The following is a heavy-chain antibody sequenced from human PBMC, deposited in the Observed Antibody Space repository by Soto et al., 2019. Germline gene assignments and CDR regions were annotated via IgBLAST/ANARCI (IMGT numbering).Heavy chain of an antibody. D-gene: IGHD3-22*01. Sequence: QVQLVQSGAEVRKPGSSVRVSCKASGGSFNRHTISWVRQAPGQGLEWMGGIIPIFGTANHAQKVQGRVTILADEATSTVYMDLSSLRSDDTAIYYCARGWGYDSTDYYYAYWGQGTLVIVSS. CDR2: IIPIFGTA. J-gene: IGHJ4*02. CDR3: ARGWGYDSTDYYYAY. CDR1: GGSFNRHT. V-gene: IGHV1-69*01.